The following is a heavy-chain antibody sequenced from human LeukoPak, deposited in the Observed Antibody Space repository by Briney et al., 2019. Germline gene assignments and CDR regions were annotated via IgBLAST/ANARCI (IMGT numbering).Heavy chain of an antibody. V-gene: IGHV1-18*01. CDR2: ISAYNGNT. CDR1: GYTFTSYG. J-gene: IGHJ6*03. D-gene: IGHD3-16*01. Sequence: GASVKVSCKASGYTFTSYGISWVRQAPGQGLEWMGWISAYNGNTNYAQKLQGRVTMTTDTSTSTAYMGLRSLRSDDTAVYYCARASLNDYVWGRKDYYMDVWGKGTTVTVSS. CDR3: ARASLNDYVWGRKDYYMDV.